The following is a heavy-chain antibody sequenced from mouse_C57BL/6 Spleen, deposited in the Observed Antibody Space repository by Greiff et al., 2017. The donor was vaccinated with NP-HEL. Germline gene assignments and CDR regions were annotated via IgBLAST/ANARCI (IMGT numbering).Heavy chain of an antibody. D-gene: IGHD2-3*01. CDR3: ARLGYDLWFAY. J-gene: IGHJ3*01. CDR1: GYTFTDYY. Sequence: EVQLQQSGPELVKPGASVKISCKASGYTFTDYYMNWVKQSHGKSLEWIGDINPNNGGTSYNQKFKGKATLTVDKSSSTAYMELRSLTSEDSAVYYCARLGYDLWFAYWGQGTLVTVSA. V-gene: IGHV1-26*01. CDR2: INPNNGGT.